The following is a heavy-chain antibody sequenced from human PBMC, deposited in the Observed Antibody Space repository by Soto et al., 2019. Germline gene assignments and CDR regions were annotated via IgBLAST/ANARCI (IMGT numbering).Heavy chain of an antibody. J-gene: IGHJ4*02. Sequence: QITLKESGPTLVKPTQTLTLTCTFSGFSLSTSGVGVGWIRQPPGKALEWLALIYWDDDKRYSPSLKSRLTIPKDTSKTQVVLTMTNMDPVDTATYYCALTGYSYGYVAFDYWGQGTLVTVSS. CDR3: ALTGYSYGYVAFDY. V-gene: IGHV2-5*02. CDR2: IYWDDDK. CDR1: GFSLSTSGVG. D-gene: IGHD5-18*01.